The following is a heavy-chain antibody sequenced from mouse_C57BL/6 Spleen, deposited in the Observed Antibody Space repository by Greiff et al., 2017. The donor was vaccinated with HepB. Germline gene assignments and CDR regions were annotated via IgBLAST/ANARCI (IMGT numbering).Heavy chain of an antibody. Sequence: QVQLQQPGAELVKPGASVKVSCKASGYTFTSYWMHWVKQRPGQGLEWIGRIHPSDSDNNYNQKFKGKATLTVDESSSTAYMQLSSLTSEDSAVYYFSITPLIYYDSYFDYWGQGTTLTVSS. CDR1: GYTFTSYW. CDR3: SITPLIYYDSYFDY. V-gene: IGHV1-74*01. J-gene: IGHJ2*01. CDR2: IHPSDSDN. D-gene: IGHD2-4*01.